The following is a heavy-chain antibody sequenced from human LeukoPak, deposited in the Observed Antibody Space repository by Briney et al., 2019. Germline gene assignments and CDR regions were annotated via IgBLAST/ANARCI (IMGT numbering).Heavy chain of an antibody. V-gene: IGHV4-34*01. Sequence: SETLSPTCAVYGGSFSGYYWSWIRQPPGKGLEWIGEINHSGSTNYNPSLKSRVTISVDTSKNQFSLKLSSVTAADTAVYYCARDGSLVPAAIPLDYWGQGTLVTVSS. CDR3: ARDGSLVPAAIPLDY. J-gene: IGHJ4*02. CDR1: GGSFSGYY. D-gene: IGHD2-2*02. CDR2: INHSGST.